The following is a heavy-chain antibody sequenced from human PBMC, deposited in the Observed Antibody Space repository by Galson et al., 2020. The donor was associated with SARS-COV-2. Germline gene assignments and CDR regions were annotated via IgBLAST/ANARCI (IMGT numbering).Heavy chain of an antibody. Sequence: SETLSLTCAVYSWSLSGYYWTWIRQPPGRGLEGLWCTDQTGNTINNPSPNSRLTISLDRSKNQFSLRLTSVTAADSALYYCARVPRIAVFGAASRRVMNRHAVDVWSQGTTVTVSS. D-gene: IGHD3-3*01. CDR2: TDQTGNT. V-gene: IGHV4-34*01. CDR3: ARVPRIAVFGAASRRVMNRHAVDV. CDR1: SWSLSGYY. J-gene: IGHJ6*02.